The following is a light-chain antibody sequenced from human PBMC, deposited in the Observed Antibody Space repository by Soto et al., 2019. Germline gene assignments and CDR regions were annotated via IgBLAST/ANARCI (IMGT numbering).Light chain of an antibody. CDR2: DTT. CDR1: TGAVTNGHY. V-gene: IGLV7-46*01. CDR3: LLSYNGPYV. J-gene: IGLJ1*01. Sequence: QAVVTQAPLLHVSPGGPVTLTCHSRTGAVTNGHYPYWFQQKPGQAPRTLIYDTTNRHSWTPARFSGSLLGGKAALTLSGAQPEDEAEYYCLLSYNGPYVFGTGTKVTAL.